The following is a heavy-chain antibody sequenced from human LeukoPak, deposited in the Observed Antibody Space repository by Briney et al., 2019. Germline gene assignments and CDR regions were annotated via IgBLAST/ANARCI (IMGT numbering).Heavy chain of an antibody. D-gene: IGHD5-24*01. J-gene: IGHJ4*02. CDR2: IYSGGST. V-gene: IGHV3-66*01. CDR1: GFTVSSNY. CDR3: ARVRDEYYFDY. Sequence: GGSLRLSCAASGFTVSSNYMSWVRQAPGKGLEWVSVIYSGGSTYYADSVKGRFTISRDNSKNTLYLQMNSLRAEDTAVYYCARVRDEYYFDYWGQGTLVTVSS.